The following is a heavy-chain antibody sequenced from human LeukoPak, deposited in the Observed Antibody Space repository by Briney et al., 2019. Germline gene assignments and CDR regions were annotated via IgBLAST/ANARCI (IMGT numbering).Heavy chain of an antibody. CDR2: ISPYKGNT. CDR3: ATLTVTTTNFDI. D-gene: IGHD4-17*01. V-gene: IGHV1-18*01. Sequence: ASVKVSCKASGYTFTNFGTSWVRQAPGQGLEWMGWISPYKGNTDYAQNLRGRVTMTTDTSTSTTYMELRSLRSDDTAVYYCATLTVTTTNFDIWGQGTMVTVSS. J-gene: IGHJ3*02. CDR1: GYTFTNFG.